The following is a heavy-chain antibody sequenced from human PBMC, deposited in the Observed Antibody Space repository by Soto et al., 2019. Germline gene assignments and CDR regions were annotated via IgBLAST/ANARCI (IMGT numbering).Heavy chain of an antibody. CDR3: ASHSPYYGSGSYLSHYGMDV. Sequence: SETLSLTCTVSGGSISSGGYYWSWIRQHPGKGLEWIGYIYYSGSTYYNPSLKSRVTISVDTSKNQFSLKLSSVTAADTAVYYCASHSPYYGSGSYLSHYGMDVWGQGTTVTVSS. V-gene: IGHV4-31*03. CDR2: IYYSGST. J-gene: IGHJ6*02. D-gene: IGHD3-10*01. CDR1: GGSISSGGYY.